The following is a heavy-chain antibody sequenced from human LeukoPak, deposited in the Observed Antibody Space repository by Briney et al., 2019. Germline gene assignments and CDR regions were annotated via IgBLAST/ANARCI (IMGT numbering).Heavy chain of an antibody. V-gene: IGHV3-74*01. Sequence: GGSLRLSCAASGFTFSNYWMHWVRQAPGKGLVWVSRINSDGSSTTYADSVKGRFTISRDNGQNTLYLQMNSLRAENTAVYYCAREGRGYSYAFEYWGQGTLVTVSS. J-gene: IGHJ4*02. CDR3: AREGRGYSYAFEY. D-gene: IGHD5-18*01. CDR1: GFTFSNYW. CDR2: INSDGSST.